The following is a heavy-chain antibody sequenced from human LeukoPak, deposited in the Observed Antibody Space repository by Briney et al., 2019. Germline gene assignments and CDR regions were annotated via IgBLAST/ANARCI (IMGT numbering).Heavy chain of an antibody. CDR3: ARTVVRGSILFDY. V-gene: IGHV1-3*03. CDR1: GYTLTSNA. D-gene: IGHD3-10*01. Sequence: GASVKVSCKASGYTLTSNAMHWVRQAPGQRLEWMGWINTGNGNTKYSQEFQDRVTITRDTSARTVYMELSSLRSDDMAVYYCARTVVRGSILFDYWGQGTLVTVSS. CDR2: INTGNGNT. J-gene: IGHJ4*02.